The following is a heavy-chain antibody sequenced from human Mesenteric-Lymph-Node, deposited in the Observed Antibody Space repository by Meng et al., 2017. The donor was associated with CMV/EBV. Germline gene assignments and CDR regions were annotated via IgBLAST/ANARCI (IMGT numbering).Heavy chain of an antibody. V-gene: IGHV4-34*01. D-gene: IGHD3-9*01. CDR1: FGASY. J-gene: IGHJ2*01. CDR2: LNHSGST. CDR3: ARVVQYYDILTGYPSRLFDL. Sequence: FGASYWIWIRQLPGKGLEWIGELNHSGSTSYNPSLKSRVTMSVDTSTNQFSLKLSSVSAADRAVYYCARVVQYYDILTGYPSRLFDLWGRGTLVTVSS.